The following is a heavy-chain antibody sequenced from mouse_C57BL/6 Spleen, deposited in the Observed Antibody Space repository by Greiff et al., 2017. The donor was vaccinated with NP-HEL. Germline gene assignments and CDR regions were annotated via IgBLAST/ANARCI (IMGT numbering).Heavy chain of an antibody. V-gene: IGHV5-6*01. Sequence: EVMLVESGGDLVKPGGSLKLSCAASGFTFSSYGMSWVRQTPDKRLEWVATISSGGSYTYYPDSVKGRFTISRDNAKNTLYLQMSSLKSEDTAMYYCARHDYGSPHYCDYWGQGTTLTVSS. CDR2: ISSGGSYT. CDR3: ARHDYGSPHYCDY. CDR1: GFTFSSYG. D-gene: IGHD1-1*01. J-gene: IGHJ2*01.